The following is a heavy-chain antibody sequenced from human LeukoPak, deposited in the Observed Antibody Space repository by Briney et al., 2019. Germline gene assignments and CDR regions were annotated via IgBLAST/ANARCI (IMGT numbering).Heavy chain of an antibody. V-gene: IGHV3-11*01. D-gene: IGHD6-19*01. CDR1: GFTFSDYY. CDR2: ISSSGSTI. CDR3: ARVGRSGWYGKAAFDI. J-gene: IGHJ3*02. Sequence: GGSLRLSCAASGFTFSDYYMSWIRQAPGKGLEWVSYISSSGSTIYYADSVKGQFTISRDNAKNSLYLQMNSLRAEDTAVYYCARVGRSGWYGKAAFDIWGQGTMVTVSS.